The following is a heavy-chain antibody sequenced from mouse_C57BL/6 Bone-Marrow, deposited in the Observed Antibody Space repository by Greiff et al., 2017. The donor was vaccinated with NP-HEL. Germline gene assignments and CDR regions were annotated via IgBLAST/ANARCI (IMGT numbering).Heavy chain of an antibody. Sequence: VQLQQPGAELVQPGASVKMSCKASGYTFTSYWITWVKQRPGQGLEWIGDIYPGSGSTNYNEKFKSKATLTVDKSSSTAYMQLSSLTSEDSAVYYCAREGWGLLSGFAYWGQGTLVTVSA. J-gene: IGHJ3*01. CDR2: IYPGSGST. CDR1: GYTFTSYW. V-gene: IGHV1-55*01. D-gene: IGHD1-1*01. CDR3: AREGWGLLSGFAY.